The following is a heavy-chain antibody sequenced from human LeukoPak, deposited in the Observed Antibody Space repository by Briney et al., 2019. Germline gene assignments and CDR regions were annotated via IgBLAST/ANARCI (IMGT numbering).Heavy chain of an antibody. CDR1: GGSFSGYY. CDR2: INDSGST. J-gene: IGHJ6*03. Sequence: SETLSLTCAVYGGSFSGYYWSWVRQPPGKGREWSGEINDSGSTNYNPSLKSRVTISVDTSKNQFSLKLSSVTAADTAVYYCARGRPEGSGWYRPYYYVDVWGKGTTVTVSS. CDR3: ARGRPEGSGWYRPYYYVDV. V-gene: IGHV4-34*01. D-gene: IGHD6-19*01.